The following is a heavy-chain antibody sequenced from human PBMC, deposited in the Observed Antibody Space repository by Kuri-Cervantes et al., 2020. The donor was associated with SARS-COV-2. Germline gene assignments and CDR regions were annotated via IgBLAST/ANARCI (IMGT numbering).Heavy chain of an antibody. Sequence: GESLKISCAASEFTFSSYAIGWVRQAPGKGLEWVSAISGSGGSTYYADSVKGRFTISRDNSKNTLYLQMNSLRAEDTAVYYCAKWRGYCSGGSCSLPFQHWGQGTLVTVSS. V-gene: IGHV3-23*01. CDR3: AKWRGYCSGGSCSLPFQH. CDR2: ISGSGGST. D-gene: IGHD2-15*01. CDR1: EFTFSSYA. J-gene: IGHJ1*01.